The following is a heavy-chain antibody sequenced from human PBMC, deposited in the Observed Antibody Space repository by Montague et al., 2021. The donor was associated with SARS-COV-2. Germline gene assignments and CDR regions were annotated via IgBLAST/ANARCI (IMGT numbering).Heavy chain of an antibody. Sequence: SETLSLTCTVSVGSISTYYCCWIRQPPRKGLDLVWDSYYSGSTNYYPSLQSRGTISVYTSKNQFSLKLSSVTAADTAVYYCSREPGYGDDVDYWGQGTLVTVSS. CDR2: SYYSGST. CDR1: VGSISTYY. V-gene: IGHV4-59*01. J-gene: IGHJ4*02. D-gene: IGHD4-17*01. CDR3: SREPGYGDDVDY.